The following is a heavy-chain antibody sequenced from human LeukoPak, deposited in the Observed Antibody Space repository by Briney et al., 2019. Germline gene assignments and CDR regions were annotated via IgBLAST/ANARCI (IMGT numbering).Heavy chain of an antibody. J-gene: IGHJ3*02. CDR1: GVSISTYY. D-gene: IGHD4-17*01. CDR2: IYYSGST. V-gene: IGHV4-59*01. Sequence: SETLSLTCTVSGVSISTYYWSWIRRPPGKGLEWIGYIYYSGSTNYNPSLKSRVTISVDTSKNQFSLKLSSVTAADTAVYYCARGPLGDEFADAFDIWGQGTMVTVSS. CDR3: ARGPLGDEFADAFDI.